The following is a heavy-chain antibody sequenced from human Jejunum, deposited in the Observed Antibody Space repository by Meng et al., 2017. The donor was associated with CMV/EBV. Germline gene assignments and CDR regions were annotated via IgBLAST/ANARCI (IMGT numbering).Heavy chain of an antibody. CDR1: VSSNY. D-gene: IGHD3-22*01. CDR3: ATAYYYDRSGYYPVFDI. Sequence: VSSNYMSGVRQAPGKGLEWVSVIYSGGSTYYADSVKGRFTVSRDNDQNTLRLQMNSLRPEDTAVYYCATAYYYDRSGYYPVFDIWGQGTMVTVSS. CDR2: IYSGGST. J-gene: IGHJ3*02. V-gene: IGHV3-66*02.